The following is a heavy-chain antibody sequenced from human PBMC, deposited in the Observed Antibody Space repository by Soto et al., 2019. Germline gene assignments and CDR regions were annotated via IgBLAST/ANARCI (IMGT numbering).Heavy chain of an antibody. Sequence: EVQLVESGGGLVKPGGSLRLSCAASGFTFSSYSMNWVRQAPGKGLEWVSSISSSSSYIYYADSVKGRFTISRDNAKNSLYLQMNSLRAEDTAVYYCARTQYYDFWSGYLEEYSGYDLHRYSYYFDYWGQGTLVTVSS. J-gene: IGHJ4*02. V-gene: IGHV3-21*01. CDR1: GFTFSSYS. CDR2: ISSSSSYI. CDR3: ARTQYYDFWSGYLEEYSGYDLHRYSYYFDY. D-gene: IGHD3-3*01.